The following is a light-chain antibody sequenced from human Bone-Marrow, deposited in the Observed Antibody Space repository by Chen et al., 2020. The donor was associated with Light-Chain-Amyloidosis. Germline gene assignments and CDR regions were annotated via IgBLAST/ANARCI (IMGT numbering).Light chain of an antibody. V-gene: IGLV3-25*03. J-gene: IGLJ2*01. Sequence: SYELTQPPSVSVSPGQTARITCSGDDLPTKYAYWYQQKPGQAPVLVIHRDNERPSGISERVSGSSAGTTATVTISGVQAEDEANYHCQSADSSGTYEVIFGGGTKRTVL. CDR1: DLPTKY. CDR2: RDN. CDR3: QSADSSGTYEVI.